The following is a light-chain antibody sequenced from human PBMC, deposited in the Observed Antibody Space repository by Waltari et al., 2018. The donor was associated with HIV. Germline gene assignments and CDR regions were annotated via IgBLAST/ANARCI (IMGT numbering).Light chain of an antibody. CDR1: QSLSSSY. CDR2: GAS. J-gene: IGKJ1*01. CDR3: QQYKNWPPLT. Sequence: EIVLTQSPGTLSLSPGERATLSCRASQSLSSSYLAWYQQKPGQAPRLLIYGASSRATGIPDRFSGSGSGTDFTLTISRLEPEDFAVYYCQQYKNWPPLTFGQGTKVEIK. V-gene: IGKV3-20*01.